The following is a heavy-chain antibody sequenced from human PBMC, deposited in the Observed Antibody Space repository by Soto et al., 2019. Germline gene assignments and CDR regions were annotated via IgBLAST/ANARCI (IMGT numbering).Heavy chain of an antibody. J-gene: IGHJ4*02. CDR1: GGSLSGYY. V-gene: IGHV4-34*01. CDR2: INHRGIT. D-gene: IGHD4-17*01. Sequence: LSLTCAVYGGSLSGYYWSWIRQPPGKGLEWIGEINHRGITHYSPSLKSRVTILVDTSKNQFSLNLSSVTAADTAVYYCAILTTLMPPDYWGQGTLVTVSS. CDR3: AILTTLMPPDY.